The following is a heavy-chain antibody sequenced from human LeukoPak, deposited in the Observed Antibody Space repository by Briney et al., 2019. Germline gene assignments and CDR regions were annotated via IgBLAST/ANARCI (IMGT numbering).Heavy chain of an antibody. Sequence: GGSLRLSCAASGFTFSSYSMNWVRQAPGKGLEWVSSISSSSSYIYYADSVKGRFTISRDNAKNSLYLQMNSLRAEDTAVYYCARLALYSSDAFDIWGQGTMVTVSS. CDR2: ISSSSSYI. CDR3: ARLALYSSDAFDI. D-gene: IGHD5-18*01. J-gene: IGHJ3*02. V-gene: IGHV3-21*01. CDR1: GFTFSSYS.